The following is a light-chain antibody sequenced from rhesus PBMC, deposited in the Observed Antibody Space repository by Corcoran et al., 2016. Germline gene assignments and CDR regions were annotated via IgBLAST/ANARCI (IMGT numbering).Light chain of an antibody. J-gene: IGKJ2*01. V-gene: IGKV3-10*01. CDR3: YQHSSGYS. CDR2: VAS. CDR1: QSVSSY. Sequence: QVILTQSPATLSLSPGERATLSCRASQSVSSYLAWYQQKPGQAPRPLIFVASSRATGIPDRFSGSGSGTDFPLTISSLEPEDVGVYHCYQHSSGYSFGQGTKVEIK.